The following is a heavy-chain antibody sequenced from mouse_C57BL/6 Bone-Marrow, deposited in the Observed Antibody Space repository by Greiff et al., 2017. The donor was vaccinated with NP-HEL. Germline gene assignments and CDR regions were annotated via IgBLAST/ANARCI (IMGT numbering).Heavy chain of an antibody. J-gene: IGHJ4*01. CDR3: ARQELLPYYAMDY. V-gene: IGHV5-12*01. CDR2: ISNGGGST. Sequence: DVKLVESGGGLVQPGGSLKLSCAASGFTFSDYYMYWVRQTPEKRLEWVAYISNGGGSTYYPDTVKGRFTISRDNAKNTLYLQMSRLKSEDTAMYYCARQELLPYYAMDYWGQGTSVTVSS. CDR1: GFTFSDYY. D-gene: IGHD2-1*01.